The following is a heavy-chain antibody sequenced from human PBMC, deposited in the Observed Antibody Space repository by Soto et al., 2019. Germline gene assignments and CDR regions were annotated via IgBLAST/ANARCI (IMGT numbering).Heavy chain of an antibody. D-gene: IGHD1-26*01. V-gene: IGHV4-34*01. CDR3: ATWLVEAPFGS. J-gene: IGHJ1*01. CDR1: GDSFTKYS. CDR2: IHHSGRT. Sequence: SETLSLTCSVYGDSFTKYSWSWIRQPPGKGLQWIGEIHHSGRTNFNPSLNSRVTISVDRSKNQFSLNLRYVTAPDTGAYYCATWLVEAPFGSWCHGDLVPVS.